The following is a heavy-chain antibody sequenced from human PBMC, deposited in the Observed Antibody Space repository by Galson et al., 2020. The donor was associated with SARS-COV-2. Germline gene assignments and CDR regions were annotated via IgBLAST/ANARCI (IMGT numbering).Heavy chain of an antibody. CDR3: ARDRGGWLQRHPRFDY. D-gene: IGHD5-12*01. Sequence: SETLSLTCTVSGGSISSSSYYWGWIRQPPGKGLEWIGSIYYSGSTYYNPSLKSRVTISVDTSKNQFSLKLSSVTAADTAMYYCARDRGGWLQRHPRFDYWGQGTLVTVSS. CDR1: GGSISSSSYY. CDR2: IYYSGST. V-gene: IGHV4-39*07. J-gene: IGHJ4*02.